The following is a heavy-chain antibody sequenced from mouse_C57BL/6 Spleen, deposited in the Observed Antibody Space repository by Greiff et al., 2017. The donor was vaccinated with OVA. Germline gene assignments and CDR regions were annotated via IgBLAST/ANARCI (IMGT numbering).Heavy chain of an antibody. CDR2: LYPGAGAT. D-gene: IGHD2-4*01. CDR1: GFAFRSSW. Sequence: VQLQQSGPELVKPGASVKISCTASGFAFRSSWLHWVTPRPGTGLEWIGRLYPGAGATNYHGKFKGTATLTADKSSSTAYMQRSSVTSEDSAVYFCARLDIYYDYRYDDVWGTGTTVTVAS. J-gene: IGHJ1*03. V-gene: IGHV1-82*01. CDR3: ARLDIYYDYRYDDV.